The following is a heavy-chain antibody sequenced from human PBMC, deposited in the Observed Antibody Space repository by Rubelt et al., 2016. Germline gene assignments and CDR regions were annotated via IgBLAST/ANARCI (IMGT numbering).Heavy chain of an antibody. V-gene: IGHV1-8*01. J-gene: IGHJ4*02. CDR3: ARGEVEMATNTPILLG. Sequence: GRGLEWMGWISAYNGNTNYAQKFQGRVTMTRNTSISTAYMELSSLRSEDTAVYYCARGEVEMATNTPILLGWGQGTLVTVSS. D-gene: IGHD5-24*01. CDR2: ISAYNGNT.